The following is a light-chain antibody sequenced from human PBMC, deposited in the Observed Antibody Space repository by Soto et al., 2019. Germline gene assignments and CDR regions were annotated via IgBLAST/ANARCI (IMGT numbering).Light chain of an antibody. J-gene: IGKJ5*01. CDR2: GAS. CDR3: QQRSNWPAN. V-gene: IGKV3-11*01. Sequence: EIVLTQSPATLSLSPGERATLSCRASQTITTYLAWYQQKPDQPPRLLIYGASNRATGIPARFSGSGSGTDFTLTISNLEPEDFAVYYCQQRSNWPANFGQGTRLEIK. CDR1: QTITTY.